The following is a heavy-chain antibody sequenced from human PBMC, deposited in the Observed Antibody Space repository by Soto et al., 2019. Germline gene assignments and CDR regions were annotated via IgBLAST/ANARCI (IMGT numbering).Heavy chain of an antibody. J-gene: IGHJ4*02. V-gene: IGHV1-18*01. D-gene: IGHD3-3*01. Sequence: QVQLVQSGAEVKKPGASVKVSCKASGYTFTSYGISWVRQAPGQGLEWMGWISAYNGNTNYAQKLQGRVTMTTDTYTSTAYVELRSLRSDDTAVYYCARPGGDLYDFWSGYGSFDYWGQGTLVTVSS. CDR3: ARPGGDLYDFWSGYGSFDY. CDR1: GYTFTSYG. CDR2: ISAYNGNT.